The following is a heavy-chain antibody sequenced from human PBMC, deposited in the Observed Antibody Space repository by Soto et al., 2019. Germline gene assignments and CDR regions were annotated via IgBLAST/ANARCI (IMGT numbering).Heavy chain of an antibody. CDR1: GFTFGSYD. V-gene: IGHV3-23*01. Sequence: TGGSLRLSCAASGFTFGSYDRSWVRQAPGKGLEWVSAISGSGGSTYYADSVKGRFTISRDNSKNTLYLQMNSLRAEDTAVYYCPKPPNRNYVKLWGQGTLVTSPQ. J-gene: IGHJ4*02. D-gene: IGHD1-7*01. CDR2: ISGSGGST. CDR3: PKPPNRNYVKL.